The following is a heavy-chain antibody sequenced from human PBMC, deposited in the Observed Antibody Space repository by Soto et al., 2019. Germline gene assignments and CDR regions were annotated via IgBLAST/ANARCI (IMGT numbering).Heavy chain of an antibody. CDR3: ARQYSSSWNYYYYGVDV. CDR2: IYPDDSDT. Sequence: GESLKISCDGSGYSFATYWIGWVRRMPGKGLEWMGIIYPDDSDTRYSPSFQGQVTISADKSINTAYLQWSSLKASDSAIYYCARQYSSSWNYYYYGVDVWGQGTTVTVSS. V-gene: IGHV5-51*01. CDR1: GYSFATYW. J-gene: IGHJ6*02. D-gene: IGHD6-13*01.